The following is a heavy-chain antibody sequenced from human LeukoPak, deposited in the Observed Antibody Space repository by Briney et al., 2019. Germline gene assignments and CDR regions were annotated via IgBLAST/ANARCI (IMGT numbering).Heavy chain of an antibody. V-gene: IGHV4-39*01. D-gene: IGHD6-6*01. CDR2: IYYSGST. CDR1: GGSISSSSYY. Sequence: KPSETLSLTCTVSGGSISSSSYYWGWIRQPPGKGLEWIGSIYYSGSTYYNPSLKSRVTISVDTSKNQFSLKLSSVTAADTAVYYCVRHLVGIAARAQEFDYWGQGTLVTVSS. J-gene: IGHJ4*02. CDR3: VRHLVGIAARAQEFDY.